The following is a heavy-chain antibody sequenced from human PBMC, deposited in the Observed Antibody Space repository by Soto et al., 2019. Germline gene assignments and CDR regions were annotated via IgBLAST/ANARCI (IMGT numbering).Heavy chain of an antibody. D-gene: IGHD1-26*01. V-gene: IGHV1-3*01. J-gene: IGHJ4*02. CDR2: INGGNGDT. CDR3: ARGRSLFRAGDTSVNFFDY. Sequence: VQLVQSEAEVKKPGASVKVSCKASGYTLSSYGIHWVRQAPGQRLEWMGWINGGNGDTMYAQKFQDRVTMTRSTSANTAYMEVSSLASKDTAVYYCARGRSLFRAGDTSVNFFDYWGQGTLVTVSS. CDR1: GYTLSSYG.